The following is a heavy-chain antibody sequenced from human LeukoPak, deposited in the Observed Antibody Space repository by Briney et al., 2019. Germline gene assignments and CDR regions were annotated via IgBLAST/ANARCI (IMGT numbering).Heavy chain of an antibody. CDR2: IYYSGST. V-gene: IGHV4-39*01. Sequence: SETLSLTCTVSGGSISSSSYYWGWIRQPPGKGLEWIGSIYYSGSTYYNPSLKSRVTISVDTSKNQFSLKLSSVTAADTAVYYCARRSMDYYDSSGHTPRYYYYMDVWGKGTTVTISS. CDR1: GGSISSSSYY. J-gene: IGHJ6*03. D-gene: IGHD3-22*01. CDR3: ARRSMDYYDSSGHTPRYYYYMDV.